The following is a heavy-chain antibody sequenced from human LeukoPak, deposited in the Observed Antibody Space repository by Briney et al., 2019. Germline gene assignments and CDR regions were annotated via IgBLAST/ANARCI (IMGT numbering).Heavy chain of an antibody. CDR2: ISGSGGST. CDR3: AKDSGYSYGYGSVDY. V-gene: IGHV3-23*01. Sequence: GGSLRLSCAASGFTLTNAWMTWVRQAPGKGLEWVSAISGSGGSTYYADSVKGRFTISRDNSKNTLYLQMNSLRAEDTAVYYCAKDSGYSYGYGSVDYWGQGTLVTVSS. D-gene: IGHD5-18*01. CDR1: GFTLTNAW. J-gene: IGHJ4*02.